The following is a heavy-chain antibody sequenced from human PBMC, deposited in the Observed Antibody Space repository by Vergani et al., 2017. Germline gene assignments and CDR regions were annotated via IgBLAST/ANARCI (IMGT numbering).Heavy chain of an antibody. V-gene: IGHV3-23*01. CDR3: AKGNSPRAYSYGSYFDY. CDR1: GFTFSSYA. CDR2: ISGSGGST. J-gene: IGHJ4*02. Sequence: EVQLLESGGGLVQPGGSLRLSCAASGFTFSSYAMSWVRQAPGKGLEWVSAISGSGGSTYYADSVKGRFTISRDNSKNTMYLQMNSLRAEDTAVYYCAKGNSPRAYSYGSYFDYWGQGTLVTVSS. D-gene: IGHD5-18*01.